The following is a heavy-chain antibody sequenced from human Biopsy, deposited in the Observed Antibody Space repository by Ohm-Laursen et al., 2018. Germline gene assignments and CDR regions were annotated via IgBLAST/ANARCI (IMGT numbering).Heavy chain of an antibody. V-gene: IGHV3-33*06. D-gene: IGHD2-8*01. J-gene: IGHJ4*02. CDR1: VFIFSSYG. CDR3: AKCMTGGSNYYFHH. Sequence: SLRLSCTASVFIFSSYGMHWVRQAPGEGLAWVAAIWYDGSNKNYADSVKGRFTISRDNSKNTLYLQMNSLRGEDTAVYYCAKCMTGGSNYYFHHCGQGTLVTVSS. CDR2: IWYDGSNK.